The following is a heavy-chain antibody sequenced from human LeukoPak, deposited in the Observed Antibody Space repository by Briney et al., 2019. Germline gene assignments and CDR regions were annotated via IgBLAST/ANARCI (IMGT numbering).Heavy chain of an antibody. J-gene: IGHJ4*02. CDR2: IRAYNGNT. D-gene: IGHD3-22*01. CDR3: ARSSNTYYYDSSGYWGY. CDR1: GCTFTNYG. V-gene: IGHV1-18*01. Sequence: ASEKVSCKPSGCTFTNYGCSWVRQDPGQGLEWMGWIRAYNGNTNYAQKLQGRVTMTTDTSTSTAYMELRSLRSDDTAVYYCARSSNTYYYDSSGYWGYWGQGTLVTVSS.